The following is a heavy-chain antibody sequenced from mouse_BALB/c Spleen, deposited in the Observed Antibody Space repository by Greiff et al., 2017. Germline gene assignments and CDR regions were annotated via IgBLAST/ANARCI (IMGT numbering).Heavy chain of an antibody. J-gene: IGHJ3*01. D-gene: IGHD2-3*01. V-gene: IGHV1-4*02. CDR3: AKGGYDGYYLFAY. CDR2: INPSSGYT. CDR1: GYTFTSYT. Sequence: QVQLQQSAAELARPGASVKMSCKASGYTFTSYTMHWVKQRPGQGLEWIGYINPSSGYTEYNQKFKDKTTLTADKSSSTAYMQLSSLTSEDSAVYYCAKGGYDGYYLFAYWGQGTLVTVSA.